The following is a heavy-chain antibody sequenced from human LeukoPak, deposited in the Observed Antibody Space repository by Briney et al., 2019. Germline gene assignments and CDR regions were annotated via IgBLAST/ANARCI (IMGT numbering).Heavy chain of an antibody. D-gene: IGHD2-2*01. Sequence: GASVKVSCKASGYTFTGYYMHWVRQAPGQGLEWMGWINPNSGGTNYAQKFQGRITMTRDTSISTAYMELSRLRSDDTAVYYCAREVVPAAMREFDYWGQGTLVTVSS. V-gene: IGHV1-2*02. CDR3: AREVVPAAMREFDY. CDR1: GYTFTGYY. CDR2: INPNSGGT. J-gene: IGHJ4*02.